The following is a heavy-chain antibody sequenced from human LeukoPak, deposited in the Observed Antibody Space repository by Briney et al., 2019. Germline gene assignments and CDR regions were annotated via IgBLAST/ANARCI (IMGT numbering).Heavy chain of an antibody. V-gene: IGHV3-20*04. Sequence: GGSLRLSCAASGFSFSNYYMGWIRQAPGKGLEWVSGINWNGGSTGYADSVKGRFTISRDNAKNSLYLQMNSLRAEDTALYYCARGPRYSSGWYYFDYWGQGTLVTVSS. CDR3: ARGPRYSSGWYYFDY. CDR1: GFSFSNYY. CDR2: INWNGGST. J-gene: IGHJ4*02. D-gene: IGHD6-19*01.